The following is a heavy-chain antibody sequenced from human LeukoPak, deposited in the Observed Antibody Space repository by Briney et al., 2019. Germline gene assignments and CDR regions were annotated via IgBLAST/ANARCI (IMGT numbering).Heavy chain of an antibody. CDR2: IAYDGSRA. V-gene: IGHV3-33*01. D-gene: IGHD1-14*01. J-gene: IGHJ4*02. CDR3: TRYNNDHFDY. CDR1: GFTFGGYG. Sequence: PGGSLRLSCAGSGFTFGGYGMHWFRQTPGKGLEWVAVIAYDGSRALYADSVKGRFTISRDNSKNTMSVQMDDLRAEDTAVYYCTRYNNDHFDYWGQGPLATVSS.